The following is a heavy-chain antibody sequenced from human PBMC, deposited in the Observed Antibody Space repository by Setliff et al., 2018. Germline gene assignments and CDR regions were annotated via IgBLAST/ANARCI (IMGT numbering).Heavy chain of an antibody. D-gene: IGHD3-16*01. CDR2: IIPLVGTA. Sequence: SVKVSCKASGATFSTYALSWVRQAPGQGLEWVGGIIPLVGTANYGQNFQGRVTITADESTTTAFMELSSLISDDTAVYYCATGGGSPFYFDYWGEGTLVTVSS. CDR3: ATGGGSPFYFDY. CDR1: GATFSTYA. V-gene: IGHV1-69*13. J-gene: IGHJ4*02.